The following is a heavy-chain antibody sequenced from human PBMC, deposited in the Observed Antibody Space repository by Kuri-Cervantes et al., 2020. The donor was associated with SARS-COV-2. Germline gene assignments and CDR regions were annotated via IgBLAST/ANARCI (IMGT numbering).Heavy chain of an antibody. Sequence: SETLSLTCAVSGGSISSGGYSWSWLRQPPGKVLEWIGYIYHSGSTYYNPSLKSRVPISVDTSKNRFSLKLSPVTAADTAVYYCARDSRPFYQVLLDHYNYSFMDVLGKWTTVTVSS. CDR2: IYHSGST. D-gene: IGHD3-3*01. J-gene: IGHJ6*03. V-gene: IGHV4-30-2*05. CDR3: ARDSRPFYQVLLDHYNYSFMDV. CDR1: GGSISSGGYS.